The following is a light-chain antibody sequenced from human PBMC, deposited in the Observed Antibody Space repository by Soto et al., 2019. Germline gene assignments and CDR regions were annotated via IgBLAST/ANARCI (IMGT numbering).Light chain of an antibody. Sequence: EVVMTQSPATLSVSPGERATLSCRASQTVSRNLAWYQQRPGQAPRLLIYDVFTRAAGIPARFSGSGSETEFTLPIRSLQSEDFAGYYCQQYNNWPSFGQGTRLEMK. CDR2: DVF. V-gene: IGKV3-15*01. CDR1: QTVSRN. J-gene: IGKJ5*01. CDR3: QQYNNWPS.